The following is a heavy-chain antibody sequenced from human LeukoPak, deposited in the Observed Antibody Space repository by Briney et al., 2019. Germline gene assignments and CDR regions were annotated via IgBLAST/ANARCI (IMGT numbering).Heavy chain of an antibody. CDR2: ISHTEGT. J-gene: IGHJ1*01. CDR1: GGSISYYY. V-gene: IGHV4-34*01. CDR3: ARIRCGHSGSVCYNH. Sequence: SETLSLTCTVSGGSISYYYWTWIRQSPGKGLEWIGEISHTEGTRYNPSLESRVTMSVGPSENQLSLKLIFVTAADTAVYYCARIRCGHSGSVCYNHWGLGTLVTVSS. D-gene: IGHD3-9*01.